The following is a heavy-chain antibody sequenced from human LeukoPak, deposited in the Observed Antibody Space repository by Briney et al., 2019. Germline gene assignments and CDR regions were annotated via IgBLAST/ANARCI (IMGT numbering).Heavy chain of an antibody. CDR3: ARLYGSMVRGVGNWFDP. CDR2: IYPGDSDT. J-gene: IGHJ5*02. Sequence: GESLKISCKGSGYSFTSYWIGWVRQMPGKGLEWMGIIYPGDSDTRYSPSFQGQVTISADKSISTAYLQWSSLKASDTAMYYCARLYGSMVRGVGNWFDPWGQGTLVTVSS. CDR1: GYSFTSYW. V-gene: IGHV5-51*01. D-gene: IGHD3-10*01.